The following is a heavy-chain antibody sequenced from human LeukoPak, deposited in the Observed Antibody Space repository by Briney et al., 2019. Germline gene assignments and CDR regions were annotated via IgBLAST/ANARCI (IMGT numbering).Heavy chain of an antibody. CDR2: IKQDGSEK. V-gene: IGHV3-7*01. CDR3: AREWVVRGVIDY. Sequence: GGSLRLSCAASGFTVSTTYMSWVRQAPGKGLEWVANIKQDGSEKYYVDSVKGRFTISRDNAKNSLYLQMNSLRAEDTAVYYCAREWVVRGVIDYWGQGTLVTVSS. D-gene: IGHD3-10*01. CDR1: GFTVSTTY. J-gene: IGHJ4*02.